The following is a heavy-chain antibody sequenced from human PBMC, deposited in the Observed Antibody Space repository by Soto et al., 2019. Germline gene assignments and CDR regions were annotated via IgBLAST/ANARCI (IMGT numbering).Heavy chain of an antibody. CDR3: AAYADGPYRPPYDY. V-gene: IGHV3-23*01. CDR2: LGLIPRHT. CDR1: GSTFTSSV. Sequence: GGSLRLSCAASGSTFTSSVMAWVRRPPGRGLEWISSLGLIPRHTFYADSVKGRFTISRDNSRTTLYLQMTGLTFDDTAVYYCAAYADGPYRPPYDYWGQETQVTVSS. J-gene: IGHJ4*02. D-gene: IGHD3-16*02.